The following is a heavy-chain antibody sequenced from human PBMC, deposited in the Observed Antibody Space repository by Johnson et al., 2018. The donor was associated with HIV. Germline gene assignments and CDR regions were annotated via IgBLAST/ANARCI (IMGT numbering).Heavy chain of an antibody. D-gene: IGHD4-23*01. CDR1: GFTFSDYY. Sequence: VQLVESGGGLVRPGGSLRLSCAASGFTFSDYYMTWIRQAPGKGLECVSYISSSGRTIYYADSVKGRFTISRDNAKNSLYLQMNSLSAEDTAVYYCAREEGNYGGNFGAFDIWGQGTMVTVSS. V-gene: IGHV3-11*04. J-gene: IGHJ3*02. CDR2: ISSSGRTI. CDR3: AREEGNYGGNFGAFDI.